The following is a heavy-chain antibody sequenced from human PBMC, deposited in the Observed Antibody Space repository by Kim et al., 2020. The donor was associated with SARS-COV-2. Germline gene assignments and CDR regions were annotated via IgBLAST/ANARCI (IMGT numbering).Heavy chain of an antibody. J-gene: IGHJ4*02. V-gene: IGHV4-39*01. D-gene: IGHD1-7*01. CDR3: ARQGLELPDY. Sequence: TDYKPSLKTRVTVSVDSSKDPFSLKLSSVTAADTAVYYCARQGLELPDYWGQGTLVTVSS. CDR2: T.